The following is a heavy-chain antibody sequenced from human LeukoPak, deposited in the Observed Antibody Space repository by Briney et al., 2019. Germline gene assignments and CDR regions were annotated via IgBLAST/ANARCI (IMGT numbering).Heavy chain of an antibody. CDR3: AKGSSTWYGGQGGLFDN. CDR2: IGSGGATT. Sequence: GGSLRLSCSTSGFTFSNFAMSWVRQAPGKGPDWVSGIGSGGATTYDADSARGRFTISRDNSKNMLYLQMNSLRAEDTAVYYCAKGSSTWYGGQGGLFDNWGQGTPVTVSS. CDR1: GFTFSNFA. D-gene: IGHD6-13*01. V-gene: IGHV3-23*01. J-gene: IGHJ4*02.